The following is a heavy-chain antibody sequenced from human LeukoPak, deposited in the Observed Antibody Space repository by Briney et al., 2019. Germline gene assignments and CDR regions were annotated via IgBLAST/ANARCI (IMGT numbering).Heavy chain of an antibody. Sequence: GGSLRLSCAASGFTFSSYDMTWVRQAPGKGLEWVSGISGGGGSTYYADSVKGRFTIFRDNSKSTLILQMNSLRAEDTAVYYCAKCVGQGYYYMDVWGEGTTVTVSS. CDR1: GFTFSSYD. V-gene: IGHV3-23*01. J-gene: IGHJ6*03. D-gene: IGHD2-15*01. CDR3: AKCVGQGYYYMDV. CDR2: ISGGGGST.